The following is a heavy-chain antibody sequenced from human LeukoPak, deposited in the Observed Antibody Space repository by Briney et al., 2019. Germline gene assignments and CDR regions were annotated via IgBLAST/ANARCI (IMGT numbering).Heavy chain of an antibody. D-gene: IGHD1-14*01. CDR2: ISSSSSYI. V-gene: IGHV3-21*01. CDR1: GFTFSSYS. Sequence: KTGGSLRLSCAAPGFTFSSYSMNWVRQAPGKGLEWVSSISSSSSYIYYADSVKGRFTISRDNAKNSLYLQMNSLRAEDTAVYYCAREDDRDYWGQGTLVTVSS. CDR3: AREDDRDY. J-gene: IGHJ4*02.